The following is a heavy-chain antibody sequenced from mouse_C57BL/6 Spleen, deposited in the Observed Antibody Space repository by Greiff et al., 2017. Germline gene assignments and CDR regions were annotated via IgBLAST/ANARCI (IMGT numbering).Heavy chain of an antibody. Sequence: QVQLQQSGAELARPGASVKMSCKASGYTFTSYTMHWVKQRPGQGLEWIGYINPSSGYTKYNQKFKDKATLTAAKSSSTAYMQLSSLTSEDSAVYYCARSELGLAWFAYWGQGTLVTVSA. CDR2: INPSSGYT. CDR1: GYTFTSYT. V-gene: IGHV1-4*01. D-gene: IGHD4-1*01. J-gene: IGHJ3*01. CDR3: ARSELGLAWFAY.